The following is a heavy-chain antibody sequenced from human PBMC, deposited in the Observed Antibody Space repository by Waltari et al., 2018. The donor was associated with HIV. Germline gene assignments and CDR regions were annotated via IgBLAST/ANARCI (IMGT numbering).Heavy chain of an antibody. CDR1: GFTFSDAW. J-gene: IGHJ6*02. D-gene: IGHD3-22*01. CDR2: SKTKTDGGAT. Sequence: EVQLVESGGGLVKPGGSLRLSCAASGFTFSDAWMSWVRQAPGEVVVWGGLSKTKTDGGATDSPAPVKGRFNNSKDDSKNTLYLQMNSLKIEDTAVYYCTTVLYDGGGMDVWGQGTTVTVSS. V-gene: IGHV3-15*01. CDR3: TTVLYDGGGMDV.